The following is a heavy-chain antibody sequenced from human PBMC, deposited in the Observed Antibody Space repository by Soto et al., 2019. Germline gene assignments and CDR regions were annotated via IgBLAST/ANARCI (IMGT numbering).Heavy chain of an antibody. J-gene: IGHJ6*01. CDR2: IIPIFGTA. V-gene: IGHV1-69*06. CDR1: GGTFSSYA. Sequence: QVQLVQSGAEVKKPGSSVKVSCKASGGTFSSYAISWVRQAPGQGLEWMGGIIPIFGTANYAQKFQGRVTITADKSTSRAYMELSSLRSEDTAVYYCASPRMTAIQFYYYYCMDVWGQGTTVTVSS. CDR3: ASPRMTAIQFYYYYCMDV. D-gene: IGHD5-18*01.